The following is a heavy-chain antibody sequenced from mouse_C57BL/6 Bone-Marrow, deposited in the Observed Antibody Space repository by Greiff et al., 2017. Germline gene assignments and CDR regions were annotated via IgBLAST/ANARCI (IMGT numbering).Heavy chain of an antibody. J-gene: IGHJ4*01. CDR3: ARQCTVVANYYAMDY. D-gene: IGHD1-1*01. Sequence: EVMLVESGGDLVKPGGSMKLSCAASGFTFSSYGMSWVRQTPDKRLEWVATISSGGSYTYYPDSVKGRFTISRDDAKNTLYLQMSSLKSEDTAMYDCARQCTVVANYYAMDYWGQGTSVTVSA. V-gene: IGHV5-6*01. CDR1: GFTFSSYG. CDR2: ISSGGSYT.